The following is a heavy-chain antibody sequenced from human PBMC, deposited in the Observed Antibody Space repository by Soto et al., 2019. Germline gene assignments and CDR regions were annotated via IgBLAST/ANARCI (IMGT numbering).Heavy chain of an antibody. Sequence: QVQLVQSGAEVKKPGSSVKVSCKASGGTFSTYSISWVRQAPGQGLEWMGESLPIFGTSHYAQNFQGRVTITADESTSPVYLELSSMRSDDTAVYYCARGGRYPKYYFYYGMDVWGQGTTVTVSS. CDR1: GGTFSTYS. J-gene: IGHJ6*02. CDR2: SLPIFGTS. D-gene: IGHD1-20*01. CDR3: ARGGRYPKYYFYYGMDV. V-gene: IGHV1-69*01.